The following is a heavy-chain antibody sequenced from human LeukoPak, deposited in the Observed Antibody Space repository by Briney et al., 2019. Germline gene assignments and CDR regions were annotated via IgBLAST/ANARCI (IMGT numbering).Heavy chain of an antibody. CDR1: GFIFGDYA. D-gene: IGHD6-13*01. Sequence: GGSLRLPCVASGFIFGDYAMSWVRQAPGKGLTWVAAASGSGGRTYYADSLRGRFTIFRDNSKRTVFLQMNSLRVEDTAIYFCAKDGVAAAGTELDSWGQGTLVTVSS. J-gene: IGHJ4*02. CDR2: ASGSGGRT. V-gene: IGHV3-23*01. CDR3: AKDGVAAAGTELDS.